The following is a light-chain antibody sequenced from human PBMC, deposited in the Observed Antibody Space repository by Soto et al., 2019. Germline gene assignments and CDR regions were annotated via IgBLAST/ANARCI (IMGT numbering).Light chain of an antibody. J-gene: IGLJ1*01. V-gene: IGLV3-9*01. CDR3: QVWDSSTDV. CDR1: NIGSKN. CDR2: RDS. Sequence: YELTQPLSVSVALGQTARITCGGNNIGSKNVHWYQQKPGQAPVLVIYRDSNRPSGIPERFSGSNSGNTATLTISRAQAGDEADYYCQVWDSSTDVFGTGTKVTVL.